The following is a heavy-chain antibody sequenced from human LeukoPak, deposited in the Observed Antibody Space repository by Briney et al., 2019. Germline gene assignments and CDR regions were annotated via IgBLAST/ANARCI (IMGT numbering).Heavy chain of an antibody. D-gene: IGHD5-12*01. CDR2: INPSGGST. V-gene: IGHV1-46*01. J-gene: IGHJ6*02. Sequence: GASVKVSCKASGYTFTSYYMHWVRQAPGQGLEWMGIINPSGGSTNYAQKFQGRVTITADESTSTAYMELSSLRSEDTAVYYCARCRRGYSGYDLKYYYYYGMDVWGQGTTVTVSS. CDR1: GYTFTSYY. CDR3: ARCRRGYSGYDLKYYYYYGMDV.